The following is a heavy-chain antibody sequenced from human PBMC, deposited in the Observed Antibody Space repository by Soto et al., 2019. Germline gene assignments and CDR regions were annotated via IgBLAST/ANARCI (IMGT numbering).Heavy chain of an antibody. CDR2: IYYRGNA. Sequence: QLQLQESGPGLVKPSETLSLTCSVSDDSINSDKYYWGWIRQPPGKGLEWLGSIYYRGNAYYNPSLQTRGTISLAKSRSQFSLKLNSVTAADSAVYFCARLEGLATISYYFDFWGPGALVTVSS. D-gene: IGHD3-9*01. CDR1: DDSINSDKYY. V-gene: IGHV4-39*01. CDR3: ARLEGLATISYYFDF. J-gene: IGHJ4*02.